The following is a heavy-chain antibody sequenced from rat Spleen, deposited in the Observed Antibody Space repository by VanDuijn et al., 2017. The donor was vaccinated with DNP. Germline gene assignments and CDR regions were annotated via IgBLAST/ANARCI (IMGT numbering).Heavy chain of an antibody. CDR2: INTNGGNT. Sequence: EVQLVETGGGLVQPGRSLKLSCVASGFTFSTYWMYWIRQAPGKGLEWVASINTNGGNTYYADSMKGRSTISRDNAENTVYLQMDSLRSEDTATYYCARHGRVTTVAAYWYFDFWGPGTMVTVSS. D-gene: IGHD1-11*01. J-gene: IGHJ1*01. CDR1: GFTFSTYW. V-gene: IGHV5-58*01. CDR3: ARHGRVTTVAAYWYFDF.